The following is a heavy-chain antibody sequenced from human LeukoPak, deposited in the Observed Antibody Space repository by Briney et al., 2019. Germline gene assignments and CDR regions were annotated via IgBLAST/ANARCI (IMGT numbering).Heavy chain of an antibody. J-gene: IGHJ5*02. CDR2: IIPIFGTA. CDR3: ARPNSGGYYQNWFDP. Sequence: ASVKVSCKASGGTFSSYAISWVRQAPGQGLEWMGGIIPIFGTANYAQKFQGRVTITTDESTSTAYMELSSLRSEDTAVYYCARPNSGGYYQNWFDPWGQGTLVTVSS. CDR1: GGTFSSYA. V-gene: IGHV1-69*05. D-gene: IGHD3-22*01.